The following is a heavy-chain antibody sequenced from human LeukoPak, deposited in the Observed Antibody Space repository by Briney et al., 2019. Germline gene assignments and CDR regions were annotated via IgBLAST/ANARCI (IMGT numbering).Heavy chain of an antibody. CDR1: GYTFTSYY. CDR2: ISAYNGDT. V-gene: IGHV1-18*04. D-gene: IGHD1-7*01. CDR3: ARGKNSHLPPSDP. J-gene: IGHJ5*02. Sequence: ASVKVSCKASGYTFTSYYMHWVRQAPGQGLEWMGWISAYNGDTKYAQKLQGRVTMTRDTSTRTVYMELRSLRSDDTAVYYCARGKNSHLPPSDPWGQGTLVTVSS.